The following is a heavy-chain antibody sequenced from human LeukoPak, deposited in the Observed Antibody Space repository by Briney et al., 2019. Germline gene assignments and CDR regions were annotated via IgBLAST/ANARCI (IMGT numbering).Heavy chain of an antibody. Sequence: PSGTLSLTCNVSGGSISLYYWSWIRQSPGKGLEWIGYISYSGYTRDNPSLKSRLTISLGSSQNQFSLTLRSVTAADTAVYYCARHRGVGATPFDYWGQGTLVTVSS. CDR1: GGSISLYY. CDR2: ISYSGYT. V-gene: IGHV4-59*08. CDR3: ARHRGVGATPFDY. D-gene: IGHD1-26*01. J-gene: IGHJ4*02.